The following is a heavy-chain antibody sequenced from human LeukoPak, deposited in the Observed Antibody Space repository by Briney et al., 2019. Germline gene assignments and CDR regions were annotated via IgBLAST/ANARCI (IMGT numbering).Heavy chain of an antibody. CDR2: IYYSGST. V-gene: IGHV4-59*08. Sequence: SETLSLTCTISGGSISTYHWSWIRHPPGKGLEWLGYIYYSGSTNYNPSLMSRLTISVDTSKNQSSLKLSSVTAADTAVYYCARLIAVAGTYRGHFDYWGQGALVTVSS. J-gene: IGHJ4*02. CDR1: GGSISTYH. D-gene: IGHD6-19*01. CDR3: ARLIAVAGTYRGHFDY.